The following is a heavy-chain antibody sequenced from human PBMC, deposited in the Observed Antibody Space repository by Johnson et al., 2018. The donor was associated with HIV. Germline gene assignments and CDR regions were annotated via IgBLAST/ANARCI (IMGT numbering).Heavy chain of an antibody. CDR2: ISYDGSNK. CDR3: AKGDYNFWSGDAFDI. D-gene: IGHD3-3*01. Sequence: VQLVESGGGVVQPGRSLRLSCAASGFTFNSHGMHWVRQAPGKGLEWVAVISYDGSNKYYADSVKGRFTISRDNSKNTLYLQMNSLRAEDTAVYYCAKGDYNFWSGDAFDIWGQGTMVTVSS. J-gene: IGHJ3*02. V-gene: IGHV3-30*18. CDR1: GFTFNSHG.